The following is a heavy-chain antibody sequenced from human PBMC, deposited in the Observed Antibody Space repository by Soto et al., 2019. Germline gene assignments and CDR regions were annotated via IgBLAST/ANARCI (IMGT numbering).Heavy chain of an antibody. CDR3: AGHRETSSWFLSGFEY. D-gene: IGHD6-19*01. CDR1: GLTFIRHA. J-gene: IGHJ4*02. Sequence: QVQLVESGGGVVQPGRSLRLSCAASGLTFIRHAMHWVRQVPGKGLEWVAAISDDGSKKHYVDSVKGRFSISRDKSRNTVFLQMNSLRAEDTAVYFCAGHRETSSWFLSGFEYWGQGTLVTVSS. V-gene: IGHV3-30-3*01. CDR2: ISDDGSKK.